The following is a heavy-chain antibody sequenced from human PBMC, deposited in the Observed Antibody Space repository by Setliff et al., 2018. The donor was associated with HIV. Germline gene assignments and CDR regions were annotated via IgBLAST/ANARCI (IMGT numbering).Heavy chain of an antibody. D-gene: IGHD6-13*01. V-gene: IGHV1-18*01. CDR2: ISSYTGKT. Sequence: ASVKVSCKTSGYSFSSHGVSWVRQAPGQGLEWVGWISSYTGKTKYAQNVQGRVTLTTGTSTSTAYMELRSLRPDDTAVYYCAKDISASALYYYGMDVWGQGTTVTVS. CDR1: GYSFSSHG. J-gene: IGHJ6*02. CDR3: AKDISASALYYYGMDV.